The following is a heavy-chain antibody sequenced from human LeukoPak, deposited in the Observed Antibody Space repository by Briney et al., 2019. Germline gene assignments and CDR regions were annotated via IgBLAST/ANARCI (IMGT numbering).Heavy chain of an antibody. V-gene: IGHV1-18*01. Sequence: ASVKVSCKASGYSFSHYGISWVRQAPGQGLEWMGWISAYNGNTNYAQKLQGRVTMTRDTSTSTVYMELSSLRSEDTAVYYCARDLEYSSSSADLDYWGQGTLVTVSS. CDR2: ISAYNGNT. D-gene: IGHD6-6*01. J-gene: IGHJ4*02. CDR3: ARDLEYSSSSADLDY. CDR1: GYSFSHYG.